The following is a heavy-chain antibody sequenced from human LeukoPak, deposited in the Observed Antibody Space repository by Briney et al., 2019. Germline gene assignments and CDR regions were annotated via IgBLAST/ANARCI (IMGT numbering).Heavy chain of an antibody. CDR2: IKSDGSST. J-gene: IGHJ4*02. V-gene: IGHV3-74*01. Sequence: GGSLRLSCAVSGFTFSSYWMHWVRQAPGKGLVWLSRIKSDGSSTSHADSVKGRFTIARDNAKNTLYLQMNSLRDEDTAVYYCARAVSSSGSHYDYWGQGTLVTVSS. D-gene: IGHD3-10*01. CDR1: GFTFSSYW. CDR3: ARAVSSSGSHYDY.